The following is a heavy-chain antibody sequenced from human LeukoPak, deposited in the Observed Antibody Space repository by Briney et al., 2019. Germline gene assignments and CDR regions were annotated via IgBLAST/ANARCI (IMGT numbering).Heavy chain of an antibody. J-gene: IGHJ5*02. D-gene: IGHD3-10*01. CDR2: INGNGGST. V-gene: IGHV3-23*01. Sequence: GGSLRLSCAASGFTFNNAWMNWVRQAPGKGLEWVSAINGNGGSTYYADSVKGRFTISRDNSKNTLYLQMNSLRAEDTAMYYCTKAPPGKFDPWGQGTLVTVSS. CDR3: TKAPPGKFDP. CDR1: GFTFNNAW.